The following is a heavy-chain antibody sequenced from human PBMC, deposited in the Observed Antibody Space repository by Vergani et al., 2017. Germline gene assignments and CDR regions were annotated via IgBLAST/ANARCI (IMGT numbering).Heavy chain of an antibody. V-gene: IGHV4-31*03. CDR3: ARMGGYGEGGCFRIGYFDS. CDR1: GDSISSGVYY. D-gene: IGHD4/OR15-4a*01. CDR2: IYSTGST. Sequence: QVQLQESGPGLVKPSQTLSLTCSVSGDSISSGVYYWNWIRQHPGKGLEWIGYIYSTGSTHHNPSLRRRINISVDTSKNQFSLKLNSVTSADTAMYYCARMGGYGEGGCFRIGYFDSWGPGILVTVSS. J-gene: IGHJ4*02.